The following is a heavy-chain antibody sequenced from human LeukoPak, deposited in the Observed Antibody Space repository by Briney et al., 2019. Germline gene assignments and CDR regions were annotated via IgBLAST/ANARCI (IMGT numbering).Heavy chain of an antibody. V-gene: IGHV4-59*01. J-gene: IGHJ4*02. D-gene: IGHD3-16*01. CDR1: GGSLSNYY. CDR3: ARGRIGGPKAPFDY. Sequence: SETLSLTCTVSGGSLSNYYWSWIRQPPGKGLEWIGHIYESGSTTYNPSLKSRVTISVDTSKKQFFLRLSSVTAADTAVYYCARGRIGGPKAPFDYWGQGTLVTVSS. CDR2: IYESGST.